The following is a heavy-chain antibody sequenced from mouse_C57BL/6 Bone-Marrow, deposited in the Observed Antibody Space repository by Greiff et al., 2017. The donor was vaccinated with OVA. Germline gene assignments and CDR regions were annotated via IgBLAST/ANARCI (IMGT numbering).Heavy chain of an antibody. CDR2: INPNNGGT. CDR1: GYTFTDYN. Sequence: SGPELVKPGASVKIPCKASGYTFTDYNMDWVKQSHGKSLEWIGDINPNNGGTIYNQKFKGKATLTADKSSSTAYMELRSLTSEDSAVYFCNYPWFAYWGQGTLVTVSA. J-gene: IGHJ3*01. CDR3: NYPWFAY. V-gene: IGHV1-18*01. D-gene: IGHD2-1*01.